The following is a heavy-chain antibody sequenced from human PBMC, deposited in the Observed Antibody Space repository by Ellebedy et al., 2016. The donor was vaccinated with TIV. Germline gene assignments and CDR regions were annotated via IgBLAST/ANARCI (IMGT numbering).Heavy chain of an antibody. Sequence: ASVKVSCKASGYTFTSYDINWVRQATGQGLEWMGWMNPNSGETGYAQKFQGRVTITRNTSISTAYMELRYLRSEDTAVYYCARDRLTYGSSYMDVWGEGTTVTVSS. D-gene: IGHD2-21*02. CDR2: MNPNSGET. CDR3: ARDRLTYGSSYMDV. CDR1: GYTFTSYD. J-gene: IGHJ6*03. V-gene: IGHV1-8*01.